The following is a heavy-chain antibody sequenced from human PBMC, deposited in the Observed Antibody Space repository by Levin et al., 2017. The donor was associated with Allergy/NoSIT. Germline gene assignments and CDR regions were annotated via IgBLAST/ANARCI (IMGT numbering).Heavy chain of an antibody. CDR3: AKPMALYCSGGSCYPDAEYFQH. D-gene: IGHD2-15*01. J-gene: IGHJ1*01. Sequence: GESLKISCAASGFTFSSYAMSWVRQAPGKGLEWVSAISGSGGSTYYADSVKGRFTISRDNSKNTLYLQMNSLRAEDTAVYYCAKPMALYCSGGSCYPDAEYFQHWGQGTLVTVSS. CDR2: ISGSGGST. V-gene: IGHV3-23*01. CDR1: GFTFSSYA.